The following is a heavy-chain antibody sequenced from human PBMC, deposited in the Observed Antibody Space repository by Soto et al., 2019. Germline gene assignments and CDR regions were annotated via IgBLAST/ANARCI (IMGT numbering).Heavy chain of an antibody. Sequence: QVQLQESGPGLVKPSGTLSVTCAVSGGSISSSNWWNWVRQPPGKGLEWIGESYHSGSTNYNPSLRSRVTVSLDKSKNQFYLKVKSVTAAETAEYYCARAWQSVDSYGSGVMDVWGQGTTVTVSS. V-gene: IGHV4-4*02. CDR2: SYHSGST. CDR1: GGSISSSNW. J-gene: IGHJ6*02. D-gene: IGHD5-18*01. CDR3: ARAWQSVDSYGSGVMDV.